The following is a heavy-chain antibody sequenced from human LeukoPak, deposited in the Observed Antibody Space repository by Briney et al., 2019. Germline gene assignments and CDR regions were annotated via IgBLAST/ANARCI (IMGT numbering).Heavy chain of an antibody. D-gene: IGHD6-13*01. CDR2: IYHSGST. Sequence: SETLSLTCTVSGGSISSGGYYWSWIRQPPGKGLEWIGYIYHSGSTYYNPSLKSRVTISVDRSKNQFSLKLSSVTAADTAVYYCARDGPTGGYSSSLDYWGQGTLVTVSS. CDR1: GGSISSGGYY. J-gene: IGHJ4*02. CDR3: ARDGPTGGYSSSLDY. V-gene: IGHV4-30-2*01.